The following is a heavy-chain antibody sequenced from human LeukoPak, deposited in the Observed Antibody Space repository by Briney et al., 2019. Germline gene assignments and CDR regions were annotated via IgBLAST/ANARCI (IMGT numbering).Heavy chain of an antibody. Sequence: SETLSLTCTVSGGSISSSSYYWGWIRQPPGKGLEWIGSIYYSGSTYYNPSLKSRVSISADTSKNQFSLKLTSMTAADTAVYYCAKNGQSGFSFDPWGQGTLVTVSS. V-gene: IGHV4-39*07. CDR2: IYYSGST. D-gene: IGHD3-3*01. CDR3: AKNGQSGFSFDP. J-gene: IGHJ5*02. CDR1: GGSISSSSYY.